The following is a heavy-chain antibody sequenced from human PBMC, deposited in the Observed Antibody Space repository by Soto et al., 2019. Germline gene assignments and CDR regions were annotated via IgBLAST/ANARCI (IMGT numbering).Heavy chain of an antibody. D-gene: IGHD3-3*01. CDR1: GGTFSSYA. Sequence: SVKVSCKASGGTFSSYAISWVRQAPGQGLEWMGGIIPIFGTANYAQKFQGRVTITADESTSTAYMELSSLRSEDTAVYYCARANVSYMILDWYYSYGMDVWGQGTTVTVSS. J-gene: IGHJ6*02. CDR2: IIPIFGTA. V-gene: IGHV1-69*13. CDR3: ARANVSYMILDWYYSYGMDV.